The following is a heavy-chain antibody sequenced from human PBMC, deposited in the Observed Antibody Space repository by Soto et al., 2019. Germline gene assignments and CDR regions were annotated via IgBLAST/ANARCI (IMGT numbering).Heavy chain of an antibody. Sequence: GASVKVSCKASGYTFTSYGISWVRQAPGQGLEWMGWISAYNGNTNYAQKLQGRVTMTTDTSTSTAYMELRSLRSDDTAVYYCARENYGADLIPFDDWGQGTLVTVSS. V-gene: IGHV1-18*01. CDR3: ARENYGADLIPFDD. CDR1: GYTFTSYG. J-gene: IGHJ4*02. CDR2: ISAYNGNT. D-gene: IGHD4-17*01.